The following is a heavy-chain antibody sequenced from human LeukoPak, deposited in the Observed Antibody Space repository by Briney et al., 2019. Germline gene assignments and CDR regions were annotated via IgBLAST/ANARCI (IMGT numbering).Heavy chain of an antibody. V-gene: IGHV1-2*02. CDR3: ARGPPYSGSYNIFYFDY. CDR1: GYTFSDYY. CDR2: MHPNSGGT. D-gene: IGHD1-26*01. J-gene: IGHJ4*02. Sequence: ASVKVSCKASGYTFSDYYLHWLRQAPGQGLEWMGWMHPNSGGTNYAQKFQGRVTMTRDTSITTAYMDLSRLTSDDTALYYCARGPPYSGSYNIFYFDYWGQGTLVTVSS.